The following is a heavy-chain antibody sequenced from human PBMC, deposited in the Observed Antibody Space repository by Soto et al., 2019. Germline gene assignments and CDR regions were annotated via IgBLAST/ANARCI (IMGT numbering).Heavy chain of an antibody. J-gene: IGHJ4*02. V-gene: IGHV4-34*01. D-gene: IGHD4-17*01. Sequence: SETLSLTCAVYGGSFSGYYWSWIRQPPGKGLEWIGEINHSGSTNYNPSLKSRVTISVDTSKNQFSLKLSSVTAADTAVYYCARGPDFTYGDYEGYFDYWGQGTLVTVSS. CDR2: INHSGST. CDR1: GGSFSGYY. CDR3: ARGPDFTYGDYEGYFDY.